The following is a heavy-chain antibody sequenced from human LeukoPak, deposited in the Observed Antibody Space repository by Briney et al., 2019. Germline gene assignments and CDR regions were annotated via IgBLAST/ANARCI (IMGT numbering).Heavy chain of an antibody. CDR3: ARAPNGFGAFDI. CDR1: GGSMRSYY. V-gene: IGHV4-59*01. CDR2: IYYSGST. J-gene: IGHJ3*02. Sequence: PSETLSLTCTVSGGSMRSYYWVWIRQPPGKGLEWIGYIYYSGSTDYNPSLKSRVTISVDTSKNQFSLKMSSVTAADTAVCYCARAPNGFGAFDIWGPGTMVTVSS. D-gene: IGHD2-8*01.